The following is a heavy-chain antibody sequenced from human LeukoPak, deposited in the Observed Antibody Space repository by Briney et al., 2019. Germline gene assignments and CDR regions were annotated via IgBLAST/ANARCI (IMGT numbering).Heavy chain of an antibody. CDR3: VRAGWELDY. Sequence: QPGGSLRLSCAASGFTFSTYWMAWARQAPGKGLQWVAHIKEDGSEKYYLDSVRGRFTIGRDDAKSSLYLQMTSLRAEDTALYYCVRAGWELDYWGQGTPVTVSS. D-gene: IGHD1-26*01. V-gene: IGHV3-7*01. J-gene: IGHJ4*02. CDR1: GFTFSTYW. CDR2: IKEDGSEK.